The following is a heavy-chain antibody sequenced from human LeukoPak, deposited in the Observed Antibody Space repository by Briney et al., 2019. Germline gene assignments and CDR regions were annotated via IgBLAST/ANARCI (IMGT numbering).Heavy chain of an antibody. D-gene: IGHD3-3*01. Sequence: GSLRLSCAAFGFTFSADYMSWVRQAPGKGLEWVSIYSGGDTYYAYSVKGRFTISRDNSKNTLYLQMNSLRAEDTAVYYCARDRYSTIFGGWGQGTLVTVSS. V-gene: IGHV3-66*02. J-gene: IGHJ4*02. CDR1: GFTFSADY. CDR3: ARDRYSTIFGG. CDR2: YSGGDT.